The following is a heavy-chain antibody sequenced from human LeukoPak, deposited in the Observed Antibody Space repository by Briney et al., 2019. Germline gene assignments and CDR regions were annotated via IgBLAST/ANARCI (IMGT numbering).Heavy chain of an antibody. CDR3: ARERGYCSGGSCYSDGMDV. J-gene: IGHJ6*02. CDR1: GFTFSSYS. D-gene: IGHD2-15*01. CDR2: ISSSSSYI. V-gene: IGHV3-21*01. Sequence: PGGSLSLSCAASGFTFSSYSMNWVRQAPGKGLEWVSSISSSSSYIYYADSVKGRFTISRDNAKNSLYLQMNSLRAEDTAVYYCARERGYCSGGSCYSDGMDVWGQGTTVTVSS.